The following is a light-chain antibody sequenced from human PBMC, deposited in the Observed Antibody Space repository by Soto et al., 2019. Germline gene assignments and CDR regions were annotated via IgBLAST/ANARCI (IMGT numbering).Light chain of an antibody. V-gene: IGLV1-44*01. Sequence: VLTQPPSASGTPGQRVTVSCSGSSSNIASNTVNWYQQLPGTAPKLLIYSNDQRPSGVPDRFSASKSGTSASLAISGLQSEDEADYYCASWADSLNGHVFGTGTKVTVL. J-gene: IGLJ1*01. CDR3: ASWADSLNGHV. CDR2: SND. CDR1: SSNIASNT.